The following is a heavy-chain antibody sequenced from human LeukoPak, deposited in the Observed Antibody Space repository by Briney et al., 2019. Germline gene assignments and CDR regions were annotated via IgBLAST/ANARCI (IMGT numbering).Heavy chain of an antibody. V-gene: IGHV7-4-1*02. CDR1: GYTFTSYA. CDR2: INTNTGNP. D-gene: IGHD5-24*01. CDR3: ARDGYNFKGDAFDI. J-gene: IGHJ3*02. Sequence: ASVKVSCKASGYTFTSYAMNWVRQAPGQGLEWMGWINTNTGNPTYAQGFTGRFVFSLDTSVSTAYLQISSLKAEDTAVYYCARDGYNFKGDAFDIWGQGTMVTVSS.